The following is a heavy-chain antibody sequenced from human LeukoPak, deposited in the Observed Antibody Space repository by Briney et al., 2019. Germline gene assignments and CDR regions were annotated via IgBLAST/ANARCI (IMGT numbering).Heavy chain of an antibody. D-gene: IGHD2-15*01. CDR3: ARDGCSGGSCYPDYYYYGMDV. V-gene: IGHV3-7*03. CDR1: GFTFSSYW. J-gene: IGHJ6*04. Sequence: GGSLRLSCAASGFTFSSYWMSWVRQAPGKGLEWVANIKRDGSEKYYVDSVKGRFTISRDNAKNSLYLQMNSLRAEDTAVYYCARDGCSGGSCYPDYYYYGMDVWGKGTTVTVSS. CDR2: IKRDGSEK.